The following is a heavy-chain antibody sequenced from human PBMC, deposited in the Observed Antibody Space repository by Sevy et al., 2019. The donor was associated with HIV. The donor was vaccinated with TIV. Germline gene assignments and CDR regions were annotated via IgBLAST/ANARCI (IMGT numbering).Heavy chain of an antibody. CDR1: GFTFNFYG. Sequence: GGSLRLSCAASGFTFNFYGMHWVRQAPDKGLEGVAFIHFDGSNQYYADSVKGRFTISRDNSKNTLYLQMNSPRPEDTAVYYCAKNTAAAGTGGFHYWGQGTLVTVSS. J-gene: IGHJ4*02. CDR3: AKNTAAAGTGGFHY. CDR2: IHFDGSNQ. D-gene: IGHD6-13*01. V-gene: IGHV3-30*02.